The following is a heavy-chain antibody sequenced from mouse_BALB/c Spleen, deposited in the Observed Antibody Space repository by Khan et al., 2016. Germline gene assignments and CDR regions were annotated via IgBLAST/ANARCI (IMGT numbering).Heavy chain of an antibody. V-gene: IGHV1-4*01. CDR1: GYTFTIYT. CDR2: INPSSGYT. Sequence: VQLQESGAELARPGASVKMSCKASGYTFTIYTMHWVKQRPGQGLEWIGYINPSSGYTNYNQKFKDKATLTADKSSSTAYMQLSSLTSEDSAVYYCASSRGMGDNYCFDEWGQGTTLTVSS. D-gene: IGHD1-3*01. J-gene: IGHJ2*01. CDR3: ASSRGMGDNYCFDE.